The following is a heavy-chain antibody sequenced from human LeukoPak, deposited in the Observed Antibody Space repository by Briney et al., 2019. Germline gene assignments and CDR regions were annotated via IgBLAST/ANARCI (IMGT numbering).Heavy chain of an antibody. CDR1: GFTFDDYA. V-gene: IGHV3-9*01. CDR2: ISWNSGSI. D-gene: IGHD5-12*01. CDR3: ARSVSRDDYQSAFDI. Sequence: GGSLRLSCAASGFTFDDYAIHWVRQGPGKGLEWVSGISWNSGSIVYADSVKGRFTISRDNAKNSLYLQMNSLRAEDTAVYYCARSVSRDDYQSAFDIWGQGTMVTVSS. J-gene: IGHJ3*02.